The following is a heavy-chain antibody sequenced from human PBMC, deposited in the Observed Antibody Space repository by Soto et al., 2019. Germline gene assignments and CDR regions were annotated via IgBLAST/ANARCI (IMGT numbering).Heavy chain of an antibody. V-gene: IGHV6-1*01. D-gene: IGHD5-12*01. CDR2: TYYRSKWYN. J-gene: IGHJ6*02. CDR1: GDSVSSNSAA. CDR3: ARDHLGHSGYDLDYYYGMDV. Sequence: SQTLSLTCAISGDSVSSNSAAWNWIRQSPSRGLEWLGRTYYRSKWYNDYAVSVKSRITINPDTSKNQFSLQLNSVTPEDTAVYYCARDHLGHSGYDLDYYYGMDVWGQGTTVTVSS.